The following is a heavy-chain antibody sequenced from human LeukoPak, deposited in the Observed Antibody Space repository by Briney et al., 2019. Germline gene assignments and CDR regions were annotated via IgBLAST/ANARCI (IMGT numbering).Heavy chain of an antibody. CDR3: TTEFKELGSFFYFYYMDV. CDR1: GFTFSNAR. J-gene: IGHJ6*03. V-gene: IGHV3-15*01. D-gene: IGHD3-10*01. CDR2: IKTKSEGGTT. Sequence: GGSLRLSCTASGFTFSNARMNWVRLAPGKGLEWVGRIKTKSEGGTTDYAAPAKGRFTISRDDSKNALFLQMDSLKSDDTAMYYCTTEFKELGSFFYFYYMDVWGTGTTVTISS.